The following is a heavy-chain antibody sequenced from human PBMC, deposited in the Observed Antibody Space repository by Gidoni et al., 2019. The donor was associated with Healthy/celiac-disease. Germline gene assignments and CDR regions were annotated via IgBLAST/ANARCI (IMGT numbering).Heavy chain of an antibody. J-gene: IGHJ4*02. Sequence: EVQLVASGGGLVQPGGSLRLSCAASGFTFSSYWMSWVRQAPGKGLEWVANIKQDGSEKYYVDSGKGRFTISRDNAKNSLYLQMNSLRAEDTAVYYCARGGTYEGTTFDYWGQGTLVTVSS. V-gene: IGHV3-7*03. D-gene: IGHD5-12*01. CDR2: IKQDGSEK. CDR1: GFTFSSYW. CDR3: ARGGTYEGTTFDY.